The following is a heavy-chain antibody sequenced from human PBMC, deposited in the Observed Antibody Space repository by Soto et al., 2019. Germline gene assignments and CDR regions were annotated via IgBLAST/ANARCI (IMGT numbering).Heavy chain of an antibody. D-gene: IGHD3-22*01. CDR2: ILADYNT. Sequence: GGSLRLSCAASGFTFSDYTMSWVRQAPGKVLECISVILADYNTYYTDSVKGRFTISRDNSKNTLYLEMNSLRAEDTAVYYCAKVLRGYDSSGYYPDAFDIWGQGTMVTVSS. J-gene: IGHJ3*02. CDR1: GFTFSDYT. V-gene: IGHV3-23*03. CDR3: AKVLRGYDSSGYYPDAFDI.